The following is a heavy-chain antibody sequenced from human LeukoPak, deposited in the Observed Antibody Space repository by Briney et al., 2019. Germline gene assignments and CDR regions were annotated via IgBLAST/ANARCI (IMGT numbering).Heavy chain of an antibody. V-gene: IGHV4-39*01. D-gene: IGHD2-2*01. CDR3: ARATYCSTTSCYAGRFNWFDP. CDR1: GGSISSSSYY. J-gene: IGHJ5*02. Sequence: SETLSLTCTVSGGSISSSSYYWGWIRQPPGKGLEWIGTIYYSGSTHYNPSLKSRVTISVDTSKNQFSLKLSSVTAADTALYYCARATYCSTTSCYAGRFNWFDPWGQGTLVTVSS. CDR2: IYYSGST.